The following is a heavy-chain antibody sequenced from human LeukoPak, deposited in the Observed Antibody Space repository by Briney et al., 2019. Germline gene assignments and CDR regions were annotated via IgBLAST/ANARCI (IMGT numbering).Heavy chain of an antibody. CDR1: GFTFDDYT. Sequence: GGSLRLSCAASGFTFDDYTMHWVRQAPGKGLEWVSLIIWDGGSTYYADSVKGRFTISRDNSKNSLYLQMDSLRTEDTALYYCAKDFPADWLQFSNMDVWGKGTTVTVSS. V-gene: IGHV3-43*01. CDR2: IIWDGGST. J-gene: IGHJ6*03. D-gene: IGHD3-9*01. CDR3: AKDFPADWLQFSNMDV.